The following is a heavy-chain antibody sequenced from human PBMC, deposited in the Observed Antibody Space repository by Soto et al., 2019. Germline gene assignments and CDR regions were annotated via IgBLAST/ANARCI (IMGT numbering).Heavy chain of an antibody. J-gene: IGHJ4*02. V-gene: IGHV3-74*01. CDR1: GFTFSSHW. CDR2: INPDGTRT. Sequence: EVQLMESGGGSVQPGGSLRLSCAASGFTFSSHWVHWVRQVPGKGLVWLSRINPDGTRTNYADSVKGRFAISRDNAENTVYLHMNSLRVEDSAAYYCARGGLGTFLLDYWGQGPLVSVSS. D-gene: IGHD3-16*01. CDR3: ARGGLGTFLLDY.